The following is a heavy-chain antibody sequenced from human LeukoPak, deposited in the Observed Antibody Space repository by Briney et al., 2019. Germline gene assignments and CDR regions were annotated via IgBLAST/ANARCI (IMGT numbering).Heavy chain of an antibody. CDR3: AKGREQWLVRWFDP. D-gene: IGHD6-19*01. CDR2: ISTGVSST. J-gene: IGHJ5*02. V-gene: IGHV3-48*01. CDR1: GFTFSYYT. Sequence: GGSLTLSCAASGFTFSYYTMNWVRQAPRKGLEWISYISTGVSSTYYADSVKGRFTVSRDNAKNSLYLQMNNLRAEDTAVYYCAKGREQWLVRWFDPWGQGTLVTVSS.